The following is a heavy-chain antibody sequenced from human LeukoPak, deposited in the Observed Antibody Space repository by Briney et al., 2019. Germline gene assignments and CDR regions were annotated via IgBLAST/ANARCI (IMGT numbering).Heavy chain of an antibody. Sequence: GGSLRLSCAASGFTFSSYWMHWVRQAPGKGLVWVSRINSDGSTTSYADSVKGRFTISRDNAKNTLYLQMNSLRAEDTAVYYRARDLPIAVADNFDYWGQGTLVTVSS. J-gene: IGHJ4*02. CDR2: INSDGSTT. V-gene: IGHV3-74*01. CDR3: ARDLPIAVADNFDY. D-gene: IGHD6-19*01. CDR1: GFTFSSYW.